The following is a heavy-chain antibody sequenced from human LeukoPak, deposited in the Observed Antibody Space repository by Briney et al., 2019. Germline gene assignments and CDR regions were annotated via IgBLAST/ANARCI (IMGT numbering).Heavy chain of an antibody. J-gene: IGHJ4*02. D-gene: IGHD3-22*01. V-gene: IGHV1-69*05. Sequence: GASVMVSCKASGGTFSSYAISWVRQAPGQGLEWMGGIIPIFGTANYAQKFQGRVTITTDESTSTAYMELSGLRSEDTAVYYCASTLGYYDSSGYFRPAYDYWGQGTLVTVSS. CDR2: IIPIFGTA. CDR1: GGTFSSYA. CDR3: ASTLGYYDSSGYFRPAYDY.